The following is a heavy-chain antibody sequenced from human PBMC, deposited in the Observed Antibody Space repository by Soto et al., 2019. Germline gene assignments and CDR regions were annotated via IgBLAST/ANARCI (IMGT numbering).Heavy chain of an antibody. CDR2: IIPIFGTA. CDR1: GGTFSSYA. V-gene: IGHV1-69*13. D-gene: IGHD5-18*01. CDR3: ARQSRGYSYGWVYYYGMDV. J-gene: IGHJ6*02. Sequence: GASVKVSCKASGGTFSSYAISWVRQAPGQGLEWMGGIIPIFGTANYAQKFQGRVTITADESTSTAYMELSSLRSEDTAVYYCARQSRGYSYGWVYYYGMDVWGQGTTVTVSS.